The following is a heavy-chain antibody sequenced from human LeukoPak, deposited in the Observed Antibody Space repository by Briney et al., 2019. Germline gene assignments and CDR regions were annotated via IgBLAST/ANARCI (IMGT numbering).Heavy chain of an antibody. D-gene: IGHD6-19*01. V-gene: IGHV4-59*08. CDR2: IYYSGST. CDR3: ARHGPPTYSSGWYVDY. CDR1: SGSISSYY. Sequence: PSETLSLTCTVSSGSISSYYWSWIRQPPGKGLEWIGYIYYSGSTNYNPSLKSRVTISVDTSKNQFSLKLSSVTAADTAVYYCARHGPPTYSSGWYVDYWGQGTLVTVSS. J-gene: IGHJ4*02.